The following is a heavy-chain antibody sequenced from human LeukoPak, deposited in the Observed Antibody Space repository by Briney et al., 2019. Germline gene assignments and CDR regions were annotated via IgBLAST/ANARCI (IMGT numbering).Heavy chain of an antibody. J-gene: IGHJ6*03. CDR1: GFTFSSYS. Sequence: MAGGSLRLSCAASGFTFSSYSMNWVRQAPGKGLEWVSSISSSSSYIYYADSVKGRFTISRDNAKNSLYLQMNSLRAEDTAVYYCVRVVNYDSSGYYYVLGWGNYYYMDVWGKGTTATVSS. CDR2: ISSSSSYI. D-gene: IGHD3-22*01. V-gene: IGHV3-21*01. CDR3: VRVVNYDSSGYYYVLGWGNYYYMDV.